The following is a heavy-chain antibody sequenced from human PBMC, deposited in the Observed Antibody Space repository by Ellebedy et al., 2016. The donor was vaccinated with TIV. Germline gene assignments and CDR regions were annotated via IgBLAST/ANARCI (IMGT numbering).Heavy chain of an antibody. CDR2: IYSSGIT. V-gene: IGHV3-66*01. CDR1: GFAVSSNY. D-gene: IGHD3-16*01. CDR3: ARVDYGLAFHI. Sequence: GESLKISCAASGFAVSSNYMSWVRQAPGKGLEWVSVIYSSGITYYAESVKGRFTISRDNSRDTSKNTLDLQMNGLRAEDTAVYYCARVDYGLAFHIWGQGTMVTVSS. J-gene: IGHJ3*02.